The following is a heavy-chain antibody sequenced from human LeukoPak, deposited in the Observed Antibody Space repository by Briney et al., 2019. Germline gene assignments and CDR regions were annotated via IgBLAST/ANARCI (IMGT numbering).Heavy chain of an antibody. CDR1: GYTFTSYD. D-gene: IGHD3-10*01. V-gene: IGHV1-8*03. CDR3: ARGLRGSGSYITDFAY. CDR2: MNPNSGNT. Sequence: ASVKVSCKASGYTFTSYDINWVRQAPGQGLEWMGWMNPNSGNTDYAQKFKGRVTITRNPSISTAYMELSSLTSQDTAVYYCARGLRGSGSYITDFAYWGQGTLATVSS. J-gene: IGHJ4*02.